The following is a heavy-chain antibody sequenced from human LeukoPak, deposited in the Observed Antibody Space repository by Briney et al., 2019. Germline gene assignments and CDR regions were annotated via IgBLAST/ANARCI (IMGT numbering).Heavy chain of an antibody. V-gene: IGHV4-34*01. CDR2: INHSGST. CDR3: ARHPSLGELSLWFDH. Sequence: PSETLSLTCAVYGGSFSGYYWSWIRQPPGKGLEWIGEINHSGSTNYNPSLKSRVTISVDTSKNQFSLKLSSVTAADTAVYYCARHPSLGELSLWFDHWGQGTLVTVSS. D-gene: IGHD3-16*02. CDR1: GGSFSGYY. J-gene: IGHJ5*02.